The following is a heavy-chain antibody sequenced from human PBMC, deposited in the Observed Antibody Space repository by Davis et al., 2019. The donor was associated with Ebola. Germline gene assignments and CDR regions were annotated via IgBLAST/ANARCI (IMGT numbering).Heavy chain of an antibody. J-gene: IGHJ6*02. CDR1: GFTFSTYT. CDR3: LYGMDV. Sequence: GESLKISCAASGFTFSTYTMNWVRQAPGKGLEWLSYITSSGSTIYYADSVKGRFTISRDNAKSSLYLQMNSLRAEDTAVYYCLYGMDVWGQGTTVTVSS. V-gene: IGHV3-48*01. CDR2: ITSSGSTI.